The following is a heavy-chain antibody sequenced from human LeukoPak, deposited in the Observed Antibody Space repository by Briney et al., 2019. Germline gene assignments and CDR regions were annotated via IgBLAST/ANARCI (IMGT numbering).Heavy chain of an antibody. CDR2: IYYSGST. Sequence: SETLSLTCTVSSGSISSSSYYWGWIRQPPGKGLEWIGSIYYSGSTYYKPSLKSRVTISVDTSKNQFSLKLSSMTAADTAVYYCARLVGSSWYHEVLLGRDYWGQGTLVTVSS. CDR1: SGSISSSSYY. J-gene: IGHJ4*02. V-gene: IGHV4-39*01. D-gene: IGHD6-13*01. CDR3: ARLVGSSWYHEVLLGRDY.